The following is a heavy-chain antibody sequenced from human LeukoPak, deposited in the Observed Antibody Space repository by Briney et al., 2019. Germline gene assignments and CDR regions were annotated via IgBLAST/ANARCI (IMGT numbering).Heavy chain of an antibody. CDR2: IIPMFGTA. D-gene: IGHD3-9*01. CDR3: ARVLGLGGDDILTGYYYYYYMDV. Sequence: SVKVSCKASGGTFSSYAISWVRQAPGQGREWMGGIIPMFGTANYAQKLQGRVTMTTDTSTSTAYMELRSLRSADTAVYYCARVLGLGGDDILTGYYYYYYMDVWGKGTTVTISS. J-gene: IGHJ6*03. V-gene: IGHV1-69*05. CDR1: GGTFSSYA.